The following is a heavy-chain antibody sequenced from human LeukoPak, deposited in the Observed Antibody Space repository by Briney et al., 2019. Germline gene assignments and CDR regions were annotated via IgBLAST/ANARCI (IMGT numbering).Heavy chain of an antibody. CDR2: IYYSGST. D-gene: IGHD3-10*01. J-gene: IGHJ4*02. V-gene: IGHV4-59*08. CDR1: GCSISPYY. Sequence: SETLSLTCTVSGCSISPYYWSWIRQPPGKGLEWIGYIYYSGSTNYNPSLKSRVTISVDTSKNQFSLKLTSVTAADTAVYYCARHGGGGETYPRIFDYWGRGTLVTVSS. CDR3: ARHGGGGETYPRIFDY.